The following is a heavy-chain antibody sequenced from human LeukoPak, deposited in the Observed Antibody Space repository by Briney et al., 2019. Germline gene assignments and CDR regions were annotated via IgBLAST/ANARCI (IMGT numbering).Heavy chain of an antibody. Sequence: GGSLRLSCAASGFTFSSYAMHWVRQAPGKGLEYVSAISSNGGSTYYANSVKGRFTISRDNSKNTLYLQMGSLKAEDMAVYYCARGYDFWSGYWSHSDYWGQGTLVTVSS. V-gene: IGHV3-64*01. CDR2: ISSNGGST. J-gene: IGHJ4*02. D-gene: IGHD3-3*01. CDR3: ARGYDFWSGYWSHSDY. CDR1: GFTFSSYA.